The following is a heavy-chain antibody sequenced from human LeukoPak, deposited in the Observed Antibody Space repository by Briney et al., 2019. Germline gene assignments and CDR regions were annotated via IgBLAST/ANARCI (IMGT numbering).Heavy chain of an antibody. D-gene: IGHD3-10*01. J-gene: IGHJ6*02. CDR2: IYHSGST. CDR3: ARRMVRGVIIFHYYYGMDV. Sequence: PSGTLSLTCAVSGGSISSSNWWSWVRQPPGKGLEWIGEIYHSGSTNYNPSLKSRVTISVDKSKNQFSLKLSSMTAADTAVYYCARRMVRGVIIFHYYYGMDVWGQGTTVTVSS. V-gene: IGHV4-4*02. CDR1: GGSISSSNW.